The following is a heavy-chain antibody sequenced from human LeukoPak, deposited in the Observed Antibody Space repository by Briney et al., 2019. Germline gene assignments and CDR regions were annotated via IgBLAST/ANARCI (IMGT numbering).Heavy chain of an antibody. CDR3: ARGIGSTTVTTLEYYFDY. CDR1: GYTFTSYD. D-gene: IGHD4-11*01. J-gene: IGHJ4*02. CDR2: MYPNSGNT. Sequence: ASVKVSCKASGYTFTSYDINWVRQATGQGLEWMGWMYPNSGNTGYAQKFQGRVTMTRNTSISTAYMELSSLRSEDTAVYYCARGIGSTTVTTLEYYFDYWGQGTLVTVSS. V-gene: IGHV1-8*01.